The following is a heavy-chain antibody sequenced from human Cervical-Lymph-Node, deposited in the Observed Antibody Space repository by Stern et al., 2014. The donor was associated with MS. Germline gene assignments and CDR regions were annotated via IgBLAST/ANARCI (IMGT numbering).Heavy chain of an antibody. D-gene: IGHD5-24*01. Sequence: VHLVESGSELKKPGASVKVSCTGHGYRFTSYGMNWVRQAPGQGLEWMGRVNNNNGEPTYAQDFTGRFVFSLDTSVSTAYLEITSLKAEDTAVYYCLSDYNWGQGTLVTVSS. J-gene: IGHJ4*02. V-gene: IGHV7-4-1*02. CDR2: VNNNNGEP. CDR1: GYRFTSYG. CDR3: LSDYN.